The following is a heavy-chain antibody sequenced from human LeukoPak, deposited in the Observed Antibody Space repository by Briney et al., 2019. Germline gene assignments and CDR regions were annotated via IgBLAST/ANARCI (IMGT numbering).Heavy chain of an antibody. J-gene: IGHJ5*02. V-gene: IGHV6-1*01. CDR2: TYYRSKWYN. CDR3: ARARGYCSGGSCYSSWFDP. CDR1: GDSVSSNSAA. D-gene: IGHD2-15*01. Sequence: SQTLSLTCAISGDSVSSNSAAWNWIRQSPSRGLGWLGRTYYRSKWYNDYAVSVKSRITINPDTSKNQFSLQLNSVTPEDTAVYYCARARGYCSGGSCYSSWFDPWGQGTLVTVSS.